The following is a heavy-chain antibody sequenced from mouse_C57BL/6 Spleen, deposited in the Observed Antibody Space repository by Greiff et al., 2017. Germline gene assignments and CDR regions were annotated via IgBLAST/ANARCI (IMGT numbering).Heavy chain of an antibody. D-gene: IGHD1-1*01. CDR2: INYDGSST. CDR1: GFTFSDYY. J-gene: IGHJ3*01. CDR3: ARALYYGSSHPFAY. Sequence: DVKLVESEGGLVQPGSSMKLSCTASGFTFSDYYMAWVRQVPEKGLEWVANINYDGSSTYYLDSLKSRFIISRDNAKNFLYLQMISLKYEDTATYYFARALYYGSSHPFAYWGQGTLVTVSA. V-gene: IGHV5-16*01.